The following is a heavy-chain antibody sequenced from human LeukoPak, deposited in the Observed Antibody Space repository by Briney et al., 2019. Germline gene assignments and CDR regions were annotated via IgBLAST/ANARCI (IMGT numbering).Heavy chain of an antibody. V-gene: IGHV3-7*01. CDR1: GFILSNHW. Sequence: GGSLRLSCAASGFILSNHWMTWVRQAPGKGPEWVANVNKDGSEKYYVDSVKGRFTISRDTAKNSLYLQMNSLRAEDTAVYYCAKGQGFDYWGQGTLVTVSS. J-gene: IGHJ4*02. CDR2: VNKDGSEK. CDR3: AKGQGFDY.